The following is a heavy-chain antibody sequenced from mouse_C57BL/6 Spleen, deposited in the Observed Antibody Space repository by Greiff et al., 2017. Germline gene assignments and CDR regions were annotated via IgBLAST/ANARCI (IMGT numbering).Heavy chain of an antibody. CDR2: IYPGDGDT. Sequence: QVQLQQSGAELVKPGASVKLSCKASGYAFSSYWMNWVKQRPGKGLEWIGQIYPGDGDTNYKGKFKGKATLTADKSSSTAYMQLSSLTSEDSAVYFCARTGDYDDGDFDVWGTGTTVTVAS. CDR3: ARTGDYDDGDFDV. J-gene: IGHJ1*03. D-gene: IGHD2-4*01. CDR1: GYAFSSYW. V-gene: IGHV1-80*01.